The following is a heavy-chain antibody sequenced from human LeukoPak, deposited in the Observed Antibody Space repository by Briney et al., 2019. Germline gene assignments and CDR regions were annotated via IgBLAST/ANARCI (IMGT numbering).Heavy chain of an antibody. CDR2: ISYDGSNK. D-gene: IGHD5-12*01. CDR3: AKVQRSDFDMNFDS. V-gene: IGHV3-30*18. J-gene: IGHJ4*02. Sequence: PARSLRLSCAASGFTFSSYGMHWLRQAPGKGLEWVAVISYDGSNKYYADSVKGRFTISRDNSKNTVYLQMNSLRAGDTAVYYCAKVQRSDFDMNFDSWGQGTLVTVSS. CDR1: GFTFSSYG.